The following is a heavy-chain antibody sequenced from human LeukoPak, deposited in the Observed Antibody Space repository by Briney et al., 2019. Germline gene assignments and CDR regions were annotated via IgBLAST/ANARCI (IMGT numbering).Heavy chain of an antibody. Sequence: SETLSLTCTVSGGSINNYYWSWVRQPPGAGLEWLAYIYYTGSTNYNPSLKSRVTISVDTSKNQFSLKLSSVTAADTAVYYCARDGSYDSSLDVWGQGTTVTVSS. CDR3: ARDGSYDSSLDV. V-gene: IGHV4-59*12. J-gene: IGHJ6*02. CDR2: IYYTGST. CDR1: GGSINNYY. D-gene: IGHD3-22*01.